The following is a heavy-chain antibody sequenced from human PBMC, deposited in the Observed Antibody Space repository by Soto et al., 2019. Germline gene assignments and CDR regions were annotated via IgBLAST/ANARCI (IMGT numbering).Heavy chain of an antibody. Sequence: QVQLVESGGRVVQSGGSLRLSCAVSGFMFSRYAIHWVRQAPGKGLEWVAVISKDGSVKYYIDSVRGRFTISRDKSKNTVYLEMNNMRDDDTAVFYCVRSRSGAVPDSFGYWGQGTLVTVSS. CDR1: GFMFSRYA. V-gene: IGHV3-30-3*01. CDR3: VRSRSGAVPDSFGY. D-gene: IGHD3-3*01. J-gene: IGHJ4*02. CDR2: ISKDGSVK.